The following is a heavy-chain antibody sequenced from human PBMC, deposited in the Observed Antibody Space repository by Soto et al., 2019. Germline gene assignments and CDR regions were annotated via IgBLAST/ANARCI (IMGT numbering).Heavy chain of an antibody. V-gene: IGHV3-30*18. CDR3: AKADRDGYNLGGAAFDI. J-gene: IGHJ3*02. CDR1: GFTFSSYG. D-gene: IGHD5-12*01. Sequence: QVQLVESGGGVVQPGMSLRLSCAASGFTFSSYGMHWVRQAPGKGLEWVAVISYDGSNKYYADSVKGRFTISRDNSKNTLYLQMNSLRAEDTAVYYCAKADRDGYNLGGAAFDIWGQGTMVTVSS. CDR2: ISYDGSNK.